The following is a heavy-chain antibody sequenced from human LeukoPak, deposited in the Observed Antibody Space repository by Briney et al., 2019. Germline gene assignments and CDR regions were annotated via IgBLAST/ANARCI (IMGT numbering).Heavy chain of an antibody. CDR3: ARGGWVDCSGGSCYQGAFDI. J-gene: IGHJ3*02. CDR1: GYTFTSYY. D-gene: IGHD2-15*01. V-gene: IGHV1-46*01. CDR2: INPSGGST. Sequence: ASVKVFCKASGYTFTSYYMHWVRQAPGQGLEWMGIINPSGGSTSYAQKFQGRVTMTRNTSTSTVYMELSSLRSEDTAVYYCARGGWVDCSGGSCYQGAFDIWGQGTMVTVSS.